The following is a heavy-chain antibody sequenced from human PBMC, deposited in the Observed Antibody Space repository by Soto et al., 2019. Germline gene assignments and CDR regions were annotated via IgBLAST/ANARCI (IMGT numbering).Heavy chain of an antibody. J-gene: IGHJ4*02. CDR1: GFSFSVYG. CDR2: ICYDASKQ. V-gene: IGHV3-33*01. Sequence: QVQLVESGGGVVQPGRSLRLSCETSGFSFSVYGMHWVRQAPGKGLEWVAVICYDASKQFYAASVEGRFTISRDNSKAILYLQMNSLIAEDTAVYYCAAWAEGATEVHWGQGTLVTVSS. D-gene: IGHD2-15*01. CDR3: AAWAEGATEVH.